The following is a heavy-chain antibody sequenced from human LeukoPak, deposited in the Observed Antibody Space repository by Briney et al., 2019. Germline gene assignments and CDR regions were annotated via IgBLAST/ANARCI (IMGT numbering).Heavy chain of an antibody. Sequence: SETLSLTCTVSGGSISSSSYYWGWIRQPPGKGLEWIGSIYYSGSTYYNPSLKSRVTISVDTSKNQFSLKLSSVTAADTAVYYCARAKNVLRFLEWSFWGQGTLVTVSS. CDR3: ARAKNVLRFLEWSF. V-gene: IGHV4-39*07. CDR2: IYYSGST. D-gene: IGHD3-3*01. CDR1: GGSISSSSYY. J-gene: IGHJ4*02.